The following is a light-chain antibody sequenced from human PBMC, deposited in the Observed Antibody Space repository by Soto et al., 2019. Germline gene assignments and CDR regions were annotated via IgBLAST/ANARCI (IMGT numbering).Light chain of an antibody. V-gene: IGLV2-18*02. CDR2: EVS. Sequence: QSVLTQPPSGSGFPGQSVTISCTGTSSDVGSYNRVSWYQQPPGTAPKLMIYEVSNRPSGVPDRFSGSKSGNTASLTISGLQAEDEADYYCSSYTSSSTYVFGTGTKVTVL. CDR1: SSDVGSYNR. J-gene: IGLJ1*01. CDR3: SSYTSSSTYV.